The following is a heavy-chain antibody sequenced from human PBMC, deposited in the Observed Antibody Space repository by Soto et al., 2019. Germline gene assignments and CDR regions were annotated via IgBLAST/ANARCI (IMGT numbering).Heavy chain of an antibody. CDR1: GFTFSSYA. J-gene: IGHJ5*02. CDR2: ISYDGSNK. Sequence: GGSLRLSCAASGFTFSSYAMHWVRQAPGKGLEWVAVISYDGSNKYYADSVKGRFTISRDNSKNTLYLQMNSLRAEDTAVYYCAKDHQEAAGTPRPWFDPWGQGTLVTVSS. CDR3: AKDHQEAAGTPRPWFDP. D-gene: IGHD6-13*01. V-gene: IGHV3-30-3*01.